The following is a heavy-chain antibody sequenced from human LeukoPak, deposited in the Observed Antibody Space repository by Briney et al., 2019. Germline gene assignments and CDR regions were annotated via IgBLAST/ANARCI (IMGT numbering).Heavy chain of an antibody. J-gene: IGHJ4*02. CDR2: INPNSGGT. D-gene: IGHD1-26*01. CDR1: GYTFTGYY. CDR3: ARGSGSYLFFDY. V-gene: IGHV1-2*02. Sequence: ASVKVSCKASGYTFTGYYMHWVRQAPGQGLEWMGWINPNSGGTNYAQKFQGRVTMTRDTSTSTAYMELSRLRPDDTAVYYCARGSGSYLFFDYWGQGTLVTVSS.